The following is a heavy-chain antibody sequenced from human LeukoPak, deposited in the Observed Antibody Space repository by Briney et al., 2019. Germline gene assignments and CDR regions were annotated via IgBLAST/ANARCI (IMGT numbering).Heavy chain of an antibody. Sequence: GGSLRLSCAASGFTFTSYSMNWVRQSPGRGLEWVALISSNNSYIYYGDSVTGRFTISRDNAKSSLFLQMNSLRDEDTATYYCARMYSSGFDLWGQGTLVTVAS. J-gene: IGHJ5*02. V-gene: IGHV3-21*01. CDR2: ISSNNSYI. D-gene: IGHD1-26*01. CDR1: GFTFTSYS. CDR3: ARMYSSGFDL.